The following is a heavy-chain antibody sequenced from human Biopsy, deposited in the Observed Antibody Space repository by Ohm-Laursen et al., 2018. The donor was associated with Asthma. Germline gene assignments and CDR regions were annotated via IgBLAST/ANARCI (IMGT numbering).Heavy chain of an antibody. CDR3: ARAYGGSFFSGAFDI. CDR2: ISFDGSNK. D-gene: IGHD4-23*01. V-gene: IGHV3-30*03. Sequence: LSLTCAASGFSFSNYGMHWVRQAPGKGLEWVAVISFDGSNKYYADFVKGRFTISRDNSKNTLSLQMNSLRAEDTAVYYCARAYGGSFFSGAFDIWGQGTMVTVSS. CDR1: GFSFSNYG. J-gene: IGHJ3*02.